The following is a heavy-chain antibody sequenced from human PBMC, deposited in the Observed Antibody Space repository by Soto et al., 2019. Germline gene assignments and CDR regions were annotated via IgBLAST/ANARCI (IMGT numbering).Heavy chain of an antibody. V-gene: IGHV3-33*01. D-gene: IGHD3-22*01. CDR3: ARGGITMIVVVTDAFDI. J-gene: IGHJ3*02. Sequence: GGSLRLSCAASGFTFSNYGMHWVRQAPGKGLEWVAVIWYDGSNKYYVDSVKGRFTISRDNSKNTLYLQMSSLRAEDSAVYYCARGGITMIVVVTDAFDIWGQGTMVTVSS. CDR2: IWYDGSNK. CDR1: GFTFSNYG.